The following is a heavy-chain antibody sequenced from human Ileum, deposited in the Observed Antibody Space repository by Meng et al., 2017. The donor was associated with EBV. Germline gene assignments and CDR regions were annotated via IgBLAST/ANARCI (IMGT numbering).Heavy chain of an antibody. D-gene: IGHD3-22*01. CDR2: LYYSGST. CDR1: GYSISSTNW. V-gene: IGHV4-28*01. CDR3: ARNVPGTSAYYD. Sequence: QVQLQEPGPGLVQPSATRPRASGVSGYSISSTNWWGWIRQPPGKGLEWIEYLYYSGSTSYNPSLQSRVTMSVDTSKNQFSLNLNSVTAVDTAVYYCARNVPGTSAYYDWGQGTLVTVSS. J-gene: IGHJ4*02.